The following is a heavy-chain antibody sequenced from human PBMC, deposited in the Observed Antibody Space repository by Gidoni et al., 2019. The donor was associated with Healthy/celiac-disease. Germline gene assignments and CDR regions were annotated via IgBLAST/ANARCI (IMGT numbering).Heavy chain of an antibody. CDR3: VRRSRCSSSGCGDDY. D-gene: IGHD6-13*01. J-gene: IGHJ4*02. CDR1: GSSFTSYW. V-gene: IGHV5-51*01. CDR2: IYPGDSDT. Sequence: VHLVQSAAAVQKPGASLSISCKGSGSSFTSYWIGWVRQMPGKGLEWLGIIYPGDSDTRYSPSCQGQVTISADRSISTAHLQWSSLKASDNAMYYCVRRSRCSSSGCGDDYWGQGTLVTVSS.